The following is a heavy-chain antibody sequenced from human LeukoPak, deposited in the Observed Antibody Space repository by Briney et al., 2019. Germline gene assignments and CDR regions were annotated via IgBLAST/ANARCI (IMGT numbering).Heavy chain of an antibody. CDR3: AKEGDYYGSGSYRDGFDI. CDR2: ISRSSTTI. J-gene: IGHJ3*02. D-gene: IGHD3-10*01. CDR1: GFTFSSYS. Sequence: GGSLRLSCAASGFTFSSYSMNWVRQAPGKGLEWISDISRSSTTIYYADSVKGRFTISRDSFKNTLYLQMNSLRPEDTAVYYCAKEGDYYGSGSYRDGFDIWGQGTRATVSS. V-gene: IGHV3-48*01.